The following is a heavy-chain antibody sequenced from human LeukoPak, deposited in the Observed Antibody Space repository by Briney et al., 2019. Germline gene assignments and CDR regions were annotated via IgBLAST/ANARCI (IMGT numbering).Heavy chain of an antibody. CDR2: IYSSGNT. CDR1: GGSISGYY. CDR3: ARGPRSSDWYSIDY. Sequence: SETLSLTCIGSGGSISGYYWGWIRQPAGKGLEWIGRIYSSGNTNYNPSLKSRVTMSVDTSKNQFSLNLSSVTAADTAVYYCARGPRSSDWYSIDYWGQGTLVTVSS. J-gene: IGHJ4*02. V-gene: IGHV4-4*07. D-gene: IGHD6-19*01.